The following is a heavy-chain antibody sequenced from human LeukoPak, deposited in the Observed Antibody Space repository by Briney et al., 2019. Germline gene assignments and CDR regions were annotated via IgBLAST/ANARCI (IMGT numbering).Heavy chain of an antibody. J-gene: IGHJ5*02. CDR1: GGSFSGYY. Sequence: SETLSLTCAVYGGSFSGYYWSWIRQPPGKGLEWIGEINHSGSTNYNPSLKSRVTISVDTPKTQFSLKLTSVTAADTAVYYCARASPLGLNWFDPWGQGTLVTVSS. CDR2: INHSGST. D-gene: IGHD3/OR15-3a*01. V-gene: IGHV4-34*01. CDR3: ARASPLGLNWFDP.